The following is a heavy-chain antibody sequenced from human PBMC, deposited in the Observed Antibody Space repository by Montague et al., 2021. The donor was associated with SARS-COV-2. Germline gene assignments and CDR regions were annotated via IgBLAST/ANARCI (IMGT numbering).Heavy chain of an antibody. CDR3: ARFFRVGTSSAFDR. Sequence: SETLSLTCGVSGASIMGYHWSWVRKPPGRGLEWIGDARDTGTTNYNPSLHNRITISIDTSEGQFSLRLTSVTAADTAVYYCARFFRVGTSSAFDRWGQGIPVTVSS. CDR2: ARDTGTT. D-gene: IGHD3-10*01. J-gene: IGHJ4*02. V-gene: IGHV4-59*08. CDR1: GASIMGYH.